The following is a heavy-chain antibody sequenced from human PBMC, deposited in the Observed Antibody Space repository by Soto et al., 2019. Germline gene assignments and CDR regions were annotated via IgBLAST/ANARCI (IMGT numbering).Heavy chain of an antibody. J-gene: IGHJ4*02. CDR1: GYAFASYY. Sequence: GTSVKLSCEASGYAFASYYRHWVRQAPGQGLEWMGIINPSGGSTSYAQKFQGRVTMTRDTSTSTVYMELSSLRSEDTAVYYCARVVIVATRQSDYWGQGTLVTVSS. D-gene: IGHD5-12*01. CDR2: INPSGGST. V-gene: IGHV1-46*03. CDR3: ARVVIVATRQSDY.